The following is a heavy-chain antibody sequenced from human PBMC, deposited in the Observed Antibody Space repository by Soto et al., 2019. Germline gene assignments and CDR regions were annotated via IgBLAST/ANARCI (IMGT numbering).Heavy chain of an antibody. CDR2: ISYDGSNK. J-gene: IGHJ4*02. V-gene: IGHV3-30-3*01. CDR1: GFTFSSYA. CDR3: ARVSY. Sequence: QVQLVESGGGVVQPGRSLRLSCAASGFTFSSYAMHWVRQAPGKGLEWVAVISYDGSNKYYADSVKGRFTISRDNSKNTLYLQMNSLRAEDTAVYYCARVSYWGQGNLVTVSS.